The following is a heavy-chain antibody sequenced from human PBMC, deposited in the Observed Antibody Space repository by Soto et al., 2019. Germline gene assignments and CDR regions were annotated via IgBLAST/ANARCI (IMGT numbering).Heavy chain of an antibody. J-gene: IGHJ6*02. CDR3: ARDAYYDFWSGYYNRIYYYYGMDV. CDR2: IIPIFGTA. D-gene: IGHD3-3*01. CDR1: GGTFSSYA. V-gene: IGHV1-69*06. Sequence: SVKVSCKASGGTFSSYAISWVRQAPGQGLEWMGGIIPIFGTANYAQKFQGRVTITADKSTSTAYMELSSLRSEDTAVYYCARDAYYDFWSGYYNRIYYYYGMDVWGQGTTVTVSS.